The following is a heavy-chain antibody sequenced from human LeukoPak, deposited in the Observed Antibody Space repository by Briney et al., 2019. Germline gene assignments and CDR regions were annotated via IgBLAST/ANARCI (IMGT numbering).Heavy chain of an antibody. CDR3: ARLIQTFYYDSSGYYSSASNDF. CDR1: GFTFSSYS. V-gene: IGHV3-21*01. Sequence: GGSLRLSCAASGFTFSSYSMNWVRQAPGKGLEWVSSISSSSSYTYYADSVKGRFTISRDNAKNSLYLQMNSLRAEDTAVYYCARLIQTFYYDSSGYYSSASNDFWGQGTLVTVSS. CDR2: ISSSSSYT. J-gene: IGHJ4*02. D-gene: IGHD3-22*01.